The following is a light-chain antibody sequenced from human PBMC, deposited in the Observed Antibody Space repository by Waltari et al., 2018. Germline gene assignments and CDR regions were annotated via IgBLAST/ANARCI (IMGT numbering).Light chain of an antibody. V-gene: IGKV1-39*01. CDR2: SSS. CDR1: QAISTY. CDR3: QQSYSAPLA. Sequence: DTLMTQSPSSLSASVCDRVTFTCRASQAISTYVNWYQQTPGMAPKLRIFSSSTLHRGVSSRFSGSGSGTEFTLTISNLQPDDFATYYCQQSYSAPLAFGGGTKLDI. J-gene: IGKJ4*01.